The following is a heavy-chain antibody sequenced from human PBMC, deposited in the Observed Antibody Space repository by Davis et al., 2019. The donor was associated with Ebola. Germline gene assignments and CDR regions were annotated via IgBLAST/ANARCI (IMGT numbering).Heavy chain of an antibody. CDR3: ARSGLSFGVVKYHYGMDA. CDR1: GYDFTDFY. D-gene: IGHD3-3*01. J-gene: IGHJ6*04. V-gene: IGHV1-46*01. CDR2: INPSGGST. Sequence: ASVKVSCKASGYDFTDFYIHWVRQAPGQGLEWMGIINPSGGSTSYAQKFQGRVTMTRDTSTSTVYMELSSLRSEDTAVYYCARSGLSFGVVKYHYGMDAWGKGTTVTVSS.